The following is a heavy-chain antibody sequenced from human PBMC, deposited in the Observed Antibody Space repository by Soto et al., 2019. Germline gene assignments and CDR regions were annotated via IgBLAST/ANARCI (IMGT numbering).Heavy chain of an antibody. J-gene: IGHJ4*02. CDR1: GYAFTTYG. D-gene: IGHD1-1*01. V-gene: IGHV1-18*01. CDR2: ISAHNGNT. Sequence: QVHLVQSGAEVKKPGASVKVSCQGSGYAFTTYGITWVRQAPGQVLEWMGWISAHNGNTNYAQKLQGRVTVTRDTSTSTAYMELRRLRYDDTAVYYCARWRYGDYWGQGALVTVSS. CDR3: ARWRYGDY.